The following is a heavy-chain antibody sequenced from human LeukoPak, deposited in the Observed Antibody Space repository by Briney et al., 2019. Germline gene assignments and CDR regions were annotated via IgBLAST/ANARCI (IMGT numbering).Heavy chain of an antibody. CDR2: IIPIFGTA. D-gene: IGHD3-22*01. J-gene: IGHJ4*02. CDR3: ARDGYYDSSGYLYYFDY. V-gene: IGHV1-69*13. CDR1: GGTFSSYA. Sequence: SVKVSCKASGGTFSSYAISWVRQAPGQGLEWMGGIIPIFGTANYAQKFQGRVTITADESTSTAYMELSSLRSEDTAVYYCARDGYYDSSGYLYYFDYWGQGTLVTVSS.